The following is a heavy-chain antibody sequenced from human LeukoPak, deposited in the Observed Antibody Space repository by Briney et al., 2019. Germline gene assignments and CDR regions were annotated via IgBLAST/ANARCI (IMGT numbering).Heavy chain of an antibody. CDR2: IIPIFGTA. CDR3: ARDVSKAGYSSGWYYDY. Sequence: ASVKVSCKASGGTFSSYAISWVRQAPGQGLEWMGGIIPIFGTANYAQKFQGRVTITADKSTSTAYMELSSLRSEDTAVYYCARDVSKAGYSSGWYYDYWGQGTLVTVPS. J-gene: IGHJ4*02. V-gene: IGHV1-69*06. D-gene: IGHD6-19*01. CDR1: GGTFSSYA.